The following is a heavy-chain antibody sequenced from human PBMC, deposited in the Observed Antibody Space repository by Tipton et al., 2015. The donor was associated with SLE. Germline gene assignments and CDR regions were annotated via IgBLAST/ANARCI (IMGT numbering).Heavy chain of an antibody. Sequence: GSLRLSCLASGFTFSTYEMNWVRQSPGRGLEWLSYISSSGKNIYYADSVMGRFTISRDDSRNSLYLQMNSLTDEDTAVYYCAREKESDYPLDHWGQGTLVTVSS. CDR2: ISSSGKNI. J-gene: IGHJ4*02. V-gene: IGHV3-48*03. D-gene: IGHD4-17*01. CDR1: GFTFSTYE. CDR3: AREKESDYPLDH.